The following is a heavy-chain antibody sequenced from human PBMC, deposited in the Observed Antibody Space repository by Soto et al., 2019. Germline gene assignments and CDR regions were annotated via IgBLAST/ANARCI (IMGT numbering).Heavy chain of an antibody. CDR1: GGTFSSYA. CDR3: ARVIAVAGDYYYYGMDV. D-gene: IGHD6-19*01. Sequence: SVKVSCKASGGTFSSYAISWVRQAPVQGLEWMGGIIPIFGTANYAQKFQGRVTITADESTSTAYMELSSLRSEDTAVYYCARVIAVAGDYYYYGMDVWGQGTTVTVSS. V-gene: IGHV1-69*13. J-gene: IGHJ6*02. CDR2: IIPIFGTA.